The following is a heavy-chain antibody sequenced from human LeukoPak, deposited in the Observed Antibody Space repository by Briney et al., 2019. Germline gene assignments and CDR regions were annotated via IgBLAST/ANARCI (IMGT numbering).Heavy chain of an antibody. CDR2: INPNSGGT. CDR1: GYTFTGNY. J-gene: IGHJ4*02. Sequence: ASVKVSCKASGYTFTGNYMHWVRQAPGQGLEWMGWINPNSGGTNYAQKFQGRVTMTRDTSTSTVYMGMSSLRSEDTAVYYCARGGWGFDYWGQGTLVTVSS. V-gene: IGHV1-2*02. CDR3: ARGGWGFDY. D-gene: IGHD3-10*01.